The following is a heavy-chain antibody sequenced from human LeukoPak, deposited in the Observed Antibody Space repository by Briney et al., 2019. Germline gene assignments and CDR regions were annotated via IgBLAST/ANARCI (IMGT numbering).Heavy chain of an antibody. Sequence: GGSLRLSCAASGFTFSSYWMSWVRQAPGKGLEWVANIKQDGSEKYYVDSVKGRFTISRDNTKNSLYLQMNSLRAGDTAVYYCAREGIAVAVYLNYWGQGTLVTVSS. J-gene: IGHJ4*02. CDR1: GFTFSSYW. CDR2: IKQDGSEK. D-gene: IGHD6-19*01. V-gene: IGHV3-7*03. CDR3: AREGIAVAVYLNY.